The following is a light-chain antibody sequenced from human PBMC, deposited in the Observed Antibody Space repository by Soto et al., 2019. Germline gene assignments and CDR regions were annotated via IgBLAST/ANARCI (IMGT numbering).Light chain of an antibody. CDR3: EQYGRPPHV. V-gene: IGKV3-20*01. CDR1: QSVSSSY. Sequence: VFPRCRGNVSRWPGEERKSAWWASQSVSSSYLAWYQQKPGQAPRLLIYGASSRATRKPDRVIGRRSGPAFTPALPILQPEDLAVYYCEQYGRPPHVFGGGTKVDI. CDR2: GAS. J-gene: IGKJ4*01.